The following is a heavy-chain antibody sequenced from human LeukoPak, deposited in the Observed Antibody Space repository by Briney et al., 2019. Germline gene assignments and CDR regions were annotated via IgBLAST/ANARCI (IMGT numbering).Heavy chain of an antibody. V-gene: IGHV3-20*04. CDR3: ARVGGGSSYSLRYYYYYMDV. D-gene: IGHD2-15*01. CDR2: INWNADST. J-gene: IGHJ6*03. Sequence: GGSLRLSCAASGFTFDDYGMSWVRQAPGKGLEWVSGINWNADSTGYADSVKGRFTISRDNAKSSLYLQMNSLRAEDTALYYCARVGGGSSYSLRYYYYYMDVWGKGTTVTVSS. CDR1: GFTFDDYG.